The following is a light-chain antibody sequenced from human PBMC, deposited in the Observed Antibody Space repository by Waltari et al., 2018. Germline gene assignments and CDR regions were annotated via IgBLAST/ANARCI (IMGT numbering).Light chain of an antibody. V-gene: IGLV1-51*01. J-gene: IGLJ2*01. CDR2: DNS. CDR3: GTWDHSLHSVV. CDR1: SSNIGTDH. Sequence: QSVLTQPPSVSAAPGQQVTISCSGNSSNIGTDHVSWFQQLPGTVPKVVIYDNSERPPGIPDRFSLSKSGTSATLGITILQTGDEACYYCGTWDHSLHSVVFGGGTELTVL.